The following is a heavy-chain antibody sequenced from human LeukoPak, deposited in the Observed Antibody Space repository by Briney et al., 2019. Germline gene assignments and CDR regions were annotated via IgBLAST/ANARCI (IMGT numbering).Heavy chain of an antibody. J-gene: IGHJ4*02. CDR1: GFTFSSYG. Sequence: PGGSLRLSCAASGFTFSSYGMHWVRQAPGKGLEWVAFIRYDGSNKYYADSVKGRFTISRDNSKNTLYLQMNSLRAEDTAVYYCAKDRGNSGSYYSKLVTPYFDYWGQGTLVTVSS. D-gene: IGHD6-6*01. V-gene: IGHV3-30*02. CDR2: IRYDGSNK. CDR3: AKDRGNSGSYYSKLVTPYFDY.